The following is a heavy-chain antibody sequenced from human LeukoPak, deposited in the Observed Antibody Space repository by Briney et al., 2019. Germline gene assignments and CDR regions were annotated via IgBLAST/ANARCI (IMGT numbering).Heavy chain of an antibody. CDR3: AKGQHYYYYGMDV. V-gene: IGHV3-23*01. CDR1: GFTFSSYA. Sequence: GGSLRLSCAASGFTFSSYAMSWVRQAPGKGLEWVSAISGSGGSTYYADSVKGRFTISRDNSKNTLYLQMNSLRAEDTTVYYCAKGQHYYYYGMDVWGQGTTVTVSS. CDR2: ISGSGGST. J-gene: IGHJ6*02.